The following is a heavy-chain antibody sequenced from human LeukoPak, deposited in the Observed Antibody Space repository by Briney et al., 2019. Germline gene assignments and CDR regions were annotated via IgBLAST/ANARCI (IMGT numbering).Heavy chain of an antibody. V-gene: IGHV3-23*01. CDR2: VSYDITRT. CDR3: ARPGCGGNCYYRMDV. J-gene: IGHJ6*04. CDR1: GFTFSSYA. D-gene: IGHD2-21*01. Sequence: GGSLRLSCAASGFTFSSYAMTCVRQAPGKGLEWISAVSYDITRTFYADSVKGRFAISRDNSRNTLFLQMNSLRADDTAVYYCARPGCGGNCYYRMDVWGKGTTVTVSS.